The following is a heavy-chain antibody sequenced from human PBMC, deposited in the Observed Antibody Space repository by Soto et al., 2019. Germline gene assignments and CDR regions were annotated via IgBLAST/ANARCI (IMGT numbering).Heavy chain of an antibody. CDR2: ISGSDGST. V-gene: IGHV3-23*01. D-gene: IGHD3-3*01. J-gene: IGHJ5*02. Sequence: EVQLLESGGGLVQPGGSLRLSCSASGFTFSNHAMNWVRQAPWKGLEWVSAISGSDGSTSYADSVKGRFSISRDNSTNTLYMQMNSLRVEDTAVYYCAKDPRVVCGIYNWFDPWGQGTLVTVS. CDR1: GFTFSNHA. CDR3: AKDPRVVCGIYNWFDP.